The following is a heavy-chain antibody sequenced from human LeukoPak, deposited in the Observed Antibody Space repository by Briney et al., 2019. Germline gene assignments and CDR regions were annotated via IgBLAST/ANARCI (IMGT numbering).Heavy chain of an antibody. J-gene: IGHJ4*02. CDR2: INHSGST. CDR3: ASIRYHDLDY. Sequence: PSETLSLTCAVYGGSFSGYYWSWIRQPPEKGLEWIGEINHSGSTNYNPSLKSRVTISVDTSKNQFSLKLSSVTAADTAVYYCASIRYHDLDYWGQGTLVTVSS. D-gene: IGHD1-1*01. V-gene: IGHV4-34*01. CDR1: GGSFSGYY.